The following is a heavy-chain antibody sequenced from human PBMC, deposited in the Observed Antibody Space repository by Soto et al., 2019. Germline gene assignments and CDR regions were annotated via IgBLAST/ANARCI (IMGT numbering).Heavy chain of an antibody. CDR2: MNPNTGNT. D-gene: IGHD2-8*02. Sequence: QGQLVQSGAEVKKPGASVTVSCKASGYTFTSYDINWVRQATGQGLERMGWMNPNTGNTGYAQKFQGSVTMTRDTSISTAYMELSSLRSEDTAVYYCARVLRYSTGGEYFQHWGQGTLVTVSS. V-gene: IGHV1-8*01. CDR3: ARVLRYSTGGEYFQH. CDR1: GYTFTSYD. J-gene: IGHJ1*01.